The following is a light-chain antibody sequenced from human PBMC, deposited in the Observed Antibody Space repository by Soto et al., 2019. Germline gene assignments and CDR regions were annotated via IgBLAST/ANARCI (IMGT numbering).Light chain of an antibody. V-gene: IGLV2-8*01. J-gene: IGLJ1*01. CDR3: SSYAGSNNPYV. CDR1: SSDVGGYNY. Sequence: SVLTQPPSASGSPGQSVTISCTGTSSDVGGYNYVSWYQQHPGKVPKVMIYEVSKRPSGVPDRFSGSKSGNTASLTVSGLQAEDEADYYCSSYAGSNNPYVFGTGTKVTVL. CDR2: EVS.